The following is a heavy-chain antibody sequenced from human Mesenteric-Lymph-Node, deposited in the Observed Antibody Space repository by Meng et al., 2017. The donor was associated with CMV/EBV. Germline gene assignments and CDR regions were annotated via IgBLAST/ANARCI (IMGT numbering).Heavy chain of an antibody. CDR1: GGSISSDDYY. Sequence: SETLSLTCTVSGGSISSDDYYWSWIRQPPGKGLEWIGYIYYTGSTYYNPSLKSRVTISLDTSKSQFSLKLSSVTAADTAVYYCARGGTSSTGYYYESDYWGQGTLVTVSS. J-gene: IGHJ4*02. CDR3: ARGGTSSTGYYYESDY. V-gene: IGHV4-30-4*01. D-gene: IGHD3-22*01. CDR2: IYYTGST.